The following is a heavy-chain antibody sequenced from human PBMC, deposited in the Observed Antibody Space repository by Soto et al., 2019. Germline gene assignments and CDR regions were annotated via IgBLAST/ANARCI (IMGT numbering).Heavy chain of an antibody. D-gene: IGHD6-13*01. J-gene: IGHJ5*02. V-gene: IGHV4-59*01. CDR3: ARDRDSSSYFNWFDP. CDR2: IYYSGST. CDR1: GGSISSYY. Sequence: SETLSLTCTVSGGSISSYYWSWIRQPPGKGLEWIGYIYYSGSTNYNPSLKSRVTISVDTSKNQFSLKLSSVTAADTAGYYCARDRDSSSYFNWFDPWGQVTLVTVS.